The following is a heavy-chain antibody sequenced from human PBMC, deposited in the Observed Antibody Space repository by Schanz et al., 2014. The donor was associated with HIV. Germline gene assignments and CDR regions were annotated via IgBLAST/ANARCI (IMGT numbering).Heavy chain of an antibody. J-gene: IGHJ4*02. CDR2: ISVSGRST. V-gene: IGHV3-23*01. Sequence: QVLESGGGLVQTGGSLRLSCAAAGFSFSSYAMSWVRQAPRKGLEWASGISVSGRSTYYADSVKGRFTISRDNAKNMLYVQMNSLRAEDTALYYCSKATSGSRGWYTGSDWGQGTLVTVSS. CDR3: SKATSGSRGWYTGSD. CDR1: GFSFSSYA. D-gene: IGHD6-19*01.